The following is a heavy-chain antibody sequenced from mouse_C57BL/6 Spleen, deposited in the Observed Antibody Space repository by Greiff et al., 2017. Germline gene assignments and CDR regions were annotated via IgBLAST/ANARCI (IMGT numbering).Heavy chain of an antibody. V-gene: IGHV1-81*01. CDR3: ARTAQAEGFAY. D-gene: IGHD3-2*02. CDR2: IYPRSGNT. CDR1: GYTFTSYG. J-gene: IGHJ4*01. Sequence: QVQLKQSGAELARPGASVKLSCKASGYTFTSYGISWVKQRTGQGLEWIGEIYPRSGNTYYNEKFKGKDTLTADKSSSTAYMELRSLTSEDSAVYFGARTAQAEGFAYWGQGTSVTVSS.